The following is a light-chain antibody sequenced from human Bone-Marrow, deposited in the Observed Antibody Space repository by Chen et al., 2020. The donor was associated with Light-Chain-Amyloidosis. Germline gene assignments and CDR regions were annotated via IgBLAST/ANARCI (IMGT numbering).Light chain of an antibody. V-gene: IGLV3-21*02. CDR2: DDS. J-gene: IGLJ3*02. CDR1: NIGSTR. CDR3: QVWDRRSDRPV. Sequence: SYVPTQPSSVSLAPGQTAPIACGGNNIGSTRVHWYQQTPGQAPLLVVYDDSDRPSGIPERLSGSNSGNTATLTISRVEAGDEADYYCQVWDRRSDRPVFGGGTKLTVL.